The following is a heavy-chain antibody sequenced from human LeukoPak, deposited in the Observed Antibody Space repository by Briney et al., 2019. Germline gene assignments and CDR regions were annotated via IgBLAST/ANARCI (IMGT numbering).Heavy chain of an antibody. CDR3: ARDEGYSYGLY. D-gene: IGHD5-18*01. Sequence: ASVKVSCKASGGTFSSYAISWVRQAPGQGLEWMGRIIPILGIANYAQKFQGRVTITADKSTSTAYMELSSLRSEDTAVYYCARDEGYSYGLYWGQGTLVTVSS. J-gene: IGHJ4*02. CDR2: IIPILGIA. V-gene: IGHV1-69*04. CDR1: GGTFSSYA.